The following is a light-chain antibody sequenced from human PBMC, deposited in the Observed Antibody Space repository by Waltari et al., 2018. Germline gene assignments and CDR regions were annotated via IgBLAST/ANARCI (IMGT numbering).Light chain of an antibody. CDR1: QRVIRT. Sequence: EIVLTQSPGTLFLSPGEGATLSCRASQRVIRTLAWYQQKPGQAPRLLIYGAASRATGIPDRFSGSGSGTDFSLTISRLEPDDSAVYFCQHYVSLPATFGQGTKVEIK. CDR3: QHYVSLPAT. J-gene: IGKJ1*01. V-gene: IGKV3-20*01. CDR2: GAA.